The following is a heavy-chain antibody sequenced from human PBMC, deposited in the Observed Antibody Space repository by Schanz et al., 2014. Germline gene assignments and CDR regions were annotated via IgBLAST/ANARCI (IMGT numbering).Heavy chain of an antibody. CDR1: GYTFTGYY. V-gene: IGHV1-69*04. CDR3: ARGRGFYDY. J-gene: IGHJ4*02. CDR2: IIPILGIA. D-gene: IGHD3-10*01. Sequence: QVRLVQSGAELKMPGATVKVSCKASGYTFTGYYMHWVRQAPGQGLEWMGRIIPILGIANYAQKFQGRVTITADRSTNTAYMELSSLTSEDTAVHYCARGRGFYDYWGQGTLVTVSS.